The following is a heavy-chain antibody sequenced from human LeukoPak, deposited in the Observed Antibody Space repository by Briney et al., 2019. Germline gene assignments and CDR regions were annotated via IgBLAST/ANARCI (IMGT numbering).Heavy chain of an antibody. J-gene: IGHJ4*02. D-gene: IGHD1-1*01. V-gene: IGHV3-48*01. CDR3: AREKTTGSWWRPFDY. CDR1: GFTFSTFT. CDR2: ISGTLFSGHRTTT. Sequence: AGGSLRLSCAASGFTFSTFTMHWVRQVPGAGPEWISSISGTLFSGHRTTTYYADSVKGRFTISRDNAKNSLYLQMNSLRAEDTAVYYCAREKTTGSWWRPFDYWGQGTLVTVSS.